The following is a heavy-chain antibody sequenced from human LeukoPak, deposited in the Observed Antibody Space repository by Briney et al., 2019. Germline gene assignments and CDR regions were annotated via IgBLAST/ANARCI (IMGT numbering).Heavy chain of an antibody. CDR2: INHSGST. V-gene: IGHV4-34*01. J-gene: IGHJ4*02. CDR1: GGSFSGYY. CDR3: ARDVDYYDSSGYSSWFDY. Sequence: SETLSLTCAVYGGSFSGYYWSWIRQPPGKGLEWIGEINHSGSTNYNPSLKSRVTISVDTSKNQFSLKLSSVTAADTAVYYCARDVDYYDSSGYSSWFDYWGQGILVTVSS. D-gene: IGHD3-22*01.